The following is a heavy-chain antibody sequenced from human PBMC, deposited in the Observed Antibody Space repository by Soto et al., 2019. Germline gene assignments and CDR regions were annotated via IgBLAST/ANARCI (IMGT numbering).Heavy chain of an antibody. CDR3: TRGGGRFSVGYYYGMDV. CDR1: GFTFSDHY. Sequence: EVQLVESGGGLVQPGGSLRLSCAASGFTFSDHYMDWVRQTPGKGLEWVGRIRNKPNSYTTEYAASVKGRFTVSRDDSRNSVFLQMSSLKTEDTAVYYCTRGGGRFSVGYYYGMDVWGQGTTVTVSS. V-gene: IGHV3-72*01. D-gene: IGHD1-26*01. J-gene: IGHJ6*02. CDR2: IRNKPNSYTT.